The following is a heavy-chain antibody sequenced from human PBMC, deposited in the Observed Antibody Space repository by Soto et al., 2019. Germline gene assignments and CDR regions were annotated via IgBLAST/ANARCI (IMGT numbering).Heavy chain of an antibody. CDR3: ARGGSLWFGELSAYYYGMDV. CDR1: GYTFTSYA. J-gene: IGHJ6*02. V-gene: IGHV1-3*01. Sequence: ASVKVSCKASGYTFTSYAMHWVRQAPGQRLGWMGWINAGNGNTNYAQKFQGWVTMTRDTSISTAYMELSRLRSDDTAVYYCARGGSLWFGELSAYYYGMDVWGQGTTVTRLL. D-gene: IGHD3-10*01. CDR2: INAGNGNT.